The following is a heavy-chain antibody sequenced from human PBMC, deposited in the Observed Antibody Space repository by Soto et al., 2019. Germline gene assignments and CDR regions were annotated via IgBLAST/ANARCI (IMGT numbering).Heavy chain of an antibody. CDR3: AKASTPFPDYYDSSGYSDY. D-gene: IGHD3-22*01. J-gene: IGHJ4*02. CDR2: IYPGDTDT. V-gene: IGHV5-51*01. CDR1: GYSFTSYW. Sequence: GGSLKISCQGSGYSFTSYWIGLVRQMAAKGLGWMGIIYPGDTDTRYSPSYQGPFTISADKSISTAYLQMNRLRAEDTAVYYCAKASTPFPDYYDSSGYSDYWGQGTLVTVSS.